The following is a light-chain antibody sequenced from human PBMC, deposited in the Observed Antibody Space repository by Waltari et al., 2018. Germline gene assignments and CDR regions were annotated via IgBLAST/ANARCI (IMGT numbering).Light chain of an antibody. V-gene: IGLV1-47*01. CDR1: SSNIGINY. Sequence: QSVLTQPPSASGTPGQTVTISCSGSSSNIGINYVYWYQQFPGTAPKLLIYRHNQRPSGVADRFSGSKSGTSASLAISGLRSEDGADYYCAAWDDSLSGWVFGGGTKLTVL. CDR2: RHN. J-gene: IGLJ3*02. CDR3: AAWDDSLSGWV.